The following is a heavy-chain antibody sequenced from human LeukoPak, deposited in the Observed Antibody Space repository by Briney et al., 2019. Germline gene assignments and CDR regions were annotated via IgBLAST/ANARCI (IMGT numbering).Heavy chain of an antibody. CDR2: IKQDGSQK. D-gene: IGHD2-15*01. V-gene: IGHV3-7*01. J-gene: IGHJ3*02. Sequence: GGSLRLSCAASGFTFSNYYISWVRQPPGKGLEWVANIKQDGSQKYYVDSVKGRFTISRDNTKNSMYLQMNSLRAEDTAVYYWAKEGGGFDIWGQGTMVTVSS. CDR1: GFTFSNYY. CDR3: AKEGGGFDI.